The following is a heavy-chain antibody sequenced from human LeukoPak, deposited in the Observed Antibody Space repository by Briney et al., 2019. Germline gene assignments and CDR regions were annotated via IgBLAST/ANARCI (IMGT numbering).Heavy chain of an antibody. CDR2: LSSDGTMT. CDR3: ASPASRYSSGWVDY. Sequence: PGGSLRLSCAGSGFTFSRYWMHWVRQAPGKGLVWVSRLSSDGTMTDYADSVKGRFTISRDNAKNTLYLQMNSLRAEDTAVYYCASPASRYSSGWVDYWGQGTLVTVSS. J-gene: IGHJ4*02. D-gene: IGHD6-19*01. CDR1: GFTFSRYW. V-gene: IGHV3-74*01.